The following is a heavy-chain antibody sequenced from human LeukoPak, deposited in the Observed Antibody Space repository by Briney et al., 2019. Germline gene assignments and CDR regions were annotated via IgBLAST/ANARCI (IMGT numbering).Heavy chain of an antibody. Sequence: GGSLRLSCAASGFTFSSYWMYWVRQAPGKGLVWVSRINTDGSSTSYAGSVKGRFTISRDNSKNTLYLQMNSLRAEDTAVYYCAKDHDSSGYPCFDYWGQGTLVTVSS. D-gene: IGHD3-22*01. J-gene: IGHJ4*02. CDR2: INTDGSST. CDR3: AKDHDSSGYPCFDY. V-gene: IGHV3-74*01. CDR1: GFTFSSYW.